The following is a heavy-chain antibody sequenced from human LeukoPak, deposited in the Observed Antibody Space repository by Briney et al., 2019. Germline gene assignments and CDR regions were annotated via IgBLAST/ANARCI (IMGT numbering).Heavy chain of an antibody. V-gene: IGHV3-7*01. Sequence: PGGSLRLSCAASGFTFSTYWMNWYRQAPGKGLEWVGNINQDASGINYVDSVRGRFTISRDNAKNSLHLQMNSLRAEDTAVCYCATDRDNSDWQKRFDSWGQGTLVTVSS. J-gene: IGHJ4*02. CDR3: ATDRDNSDWQKRFDS. D-gene: IGHD2-21*02. CDR1: GFTFSTYW. CDR2: INQDASGI.